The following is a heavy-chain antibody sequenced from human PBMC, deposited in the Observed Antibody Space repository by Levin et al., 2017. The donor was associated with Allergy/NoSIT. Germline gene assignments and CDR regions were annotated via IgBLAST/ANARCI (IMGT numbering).Heavy chain of an antibody. CDR2: IYYSGST. J-gene: IGHJ4*02. CDR1: GGSVRSGSDY. D-gene: IGHD3-22*01. V-gene: IGHV4-61*01. Sequence: SQTLSLPCTVSGGSVRSGSDYWSWIRQPPGKGLEWIGYIYYSGSTDYNPSLKSRVTISVDTSKNQFSLQLSSVTAADTAVYYCARSSHYYDSSGSPHLFFDYWGQGTLVTVSS. CDR3: ARSSHYYDSSGSPHLFFDY.